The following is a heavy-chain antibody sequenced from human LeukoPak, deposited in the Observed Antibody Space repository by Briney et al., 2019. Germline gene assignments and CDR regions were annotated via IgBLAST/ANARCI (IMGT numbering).Heavy chain of an antibody. Sequence: SETLSLTCSVSGDSISSGAHYWSWIRQHPGKGLEWIGYIYYSGSTYYNPSLKSRITMSVDTSKNQFSLKLSSVTAADTAVYYCARDYPPAYGDYYYYGMDVWGQGTTVTVSS. CDR3: ARDYPPAYGDYYYYGMDV. CDR1: GDSISSGAHY. D-gene: IGHD4-17*01. V-gene: IGHV4-31*03. J-gene: IGHJ6*02. CDR2: IYYSGST.